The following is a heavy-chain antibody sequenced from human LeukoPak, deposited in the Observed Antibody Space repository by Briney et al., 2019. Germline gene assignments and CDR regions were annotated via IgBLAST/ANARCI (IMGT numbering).Heavy chain of an antibody. J-gene: IGHJ3*02. D-gene: IGHD6-19*01. CDR2: IYPGDSDT. CDR1: GYNFTSYW. Sequence: LGASLQISCKGSGYNFTSYWIGWGRPVPGKGLEGMGSIYPGDSDTIYSPSFEGQVTISADKSISTAYLQWSSLKASDTAMYYCARIGPPYLAVANGDAFDIWGQGTMVAVSS. CDR3: ARIGPPYLAVANGDAFDI. V-gene: IGHV5-51*01.